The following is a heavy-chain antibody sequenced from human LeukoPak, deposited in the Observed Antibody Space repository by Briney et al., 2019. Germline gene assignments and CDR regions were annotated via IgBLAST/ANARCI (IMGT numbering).Heavy chain of an antibody. D-gene: IGHD3-22*01. CDR3: ARDIRNYYDSSGYYSLDY. V-gene: IGHV4-34*01. CDR1: GGSFSGYY. Sequence: SETLSLTCAVYGGSFSGYYWSWLRQPPGKGLEWIGEINHSGSTNYNPSLKSRVTMSVDTSKNQFSLKLSSVTAADTAVYYCARDIRNYYDSSGYYSLDYWGQGTLVTVSS. J-gene: IGHJ4*02. CDR2: INHSGST.